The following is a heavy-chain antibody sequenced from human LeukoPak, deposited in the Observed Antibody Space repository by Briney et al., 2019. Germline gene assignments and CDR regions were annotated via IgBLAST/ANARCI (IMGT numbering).Heavy chain of an antibody. V-gene: IGHV1-18*01. CDR2: ISAYNGNT. CDR1: GYTFTSYG. CDR3: ARDSDPTYYFDSGSYHTY. Sequence: ASVKVSCKASGYTFTSYGISWVRQAPGQGLEWMGWISAYNGNTNYAQKFQGRVTMTRDTSISTAYMELSRLKSDDTAVYYCARDSDPTYYFDSGSYHTYWGQGTLVTVSS. J-gene: IGHJ4*02. D-gene: IGHD3-10*01.